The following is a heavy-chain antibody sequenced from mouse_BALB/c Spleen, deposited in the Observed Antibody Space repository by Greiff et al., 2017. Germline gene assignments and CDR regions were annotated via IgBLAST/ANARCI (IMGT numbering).Heavy chain of an antibody. V-gene: IGHV1-80*01. D-gene: IGHD1-1*01. CDR2: IYPGDGDT. CDR3: AKSRGYYGSSYEVY. J-gene: IGHJ2*01. Sequence: VQLQQSGAELVRPGSSVKISCKASGYAFSSYWMNWVKQRPGQGLEWIGQIYPGDGDTNYNGKFKGKATLTADKSSSTAYMQLSSLTSEDSAVYFCAKSRGYYGSSYEVYWGQGTTLTVSS. CDR1: GYAFSSYW.